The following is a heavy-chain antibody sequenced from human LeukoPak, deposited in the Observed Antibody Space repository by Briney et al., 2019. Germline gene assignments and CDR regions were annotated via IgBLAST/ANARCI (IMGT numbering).Heavy chain of an antibody. CDR2: INPNSGGT. J-gene: IGHJ4*02. CDR3: ARVGLWLRPWDYFDY. Sequence: ASVKVSCKASGYTFTGYYMHWVRQAPGQGLEGMGWINPNSGGTNYAQKFQGRVTMTRDTSISTAYMELSRLRSDDTAVYYCARVGLWLRPWDYFDYWGQGTLVTVSS. V-gene: IGHV1-2*02. CDR1: GYTFTGYY. D-gene: IGHD5-12*01.